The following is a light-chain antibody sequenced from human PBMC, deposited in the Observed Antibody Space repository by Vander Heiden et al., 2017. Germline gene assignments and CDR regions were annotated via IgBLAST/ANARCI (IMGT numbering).Light chain of an antibody. CDR1: QSVLSSSNNKNY. CDR2: WAS. J-gene: IGKJ5*01. V-gene: IGKV4-1*01. Sequence: DIGMTQSPDSLAVSLGERATINCKSSQSVLSSSNNKNYLVWYQQKPGQPPKLLISWASTRESGVPDRFSGSGSGTDFTLTISGLQAEDVAVYYCQQCYDAPITFGQGTRLEIK. CDR3: QQCYDAPIT.